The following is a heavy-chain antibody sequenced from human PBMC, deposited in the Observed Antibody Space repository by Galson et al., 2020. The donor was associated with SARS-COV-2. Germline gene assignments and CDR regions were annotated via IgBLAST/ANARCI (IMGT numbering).Heavy chain of an antibody. J-gene: IGHJ6*02. Sequence: ASVKVSCKASGYTFTGYYMHWVRQAPGQGLEWMGWINPNSGGTNYAQKFQGRVTMTRDTSISTAYMELSRLRSDDTAVYYCARAYMVRGVIVPKGNYYYYYGMDVWGQGTTVTVSS. D-gene: IGHD3-10*01. CDR1: GYTFTGYY. CDR2: INPNSGGT. CDR3: ARAYMVRGVIVPKGNYYYYYGMDV. V-gene: IGHV1-2*02.